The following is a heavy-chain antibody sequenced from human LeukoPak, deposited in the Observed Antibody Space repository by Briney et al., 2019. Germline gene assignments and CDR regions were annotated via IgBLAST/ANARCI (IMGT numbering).Heavy chain of an antibody. J-gene: IGHJ4*02. CDR3: AKSRGSGTYYKGNDY. D-gene: IGHD3-10*01. CDR1: GFTFSNYA. CDR2: ISNSGDNT. V-gene: IGHV3-23*01. Sequence: GGSLRLSCAASGFTFSNYAMSWVRQAPGKGLEWVSAISNSGDNTYYAESVKGRFTISRDNSKGTLYLQMNSLEAEDTAVYYCAKSRGSGTYYKGNDYWGQGTLVTVSS.